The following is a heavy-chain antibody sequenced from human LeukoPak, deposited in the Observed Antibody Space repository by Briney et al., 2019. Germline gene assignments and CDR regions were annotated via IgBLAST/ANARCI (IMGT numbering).Heavy chain of an antibody. V-gene: IGHV4-39*01. CDR3: ARGGVATIDD. D-gene: IGHD5-12*01. CDR1: GGSISGSSYY. Sequence: PSETLSLTCTVSGGSISGSSYYWGWIRQPPGKGLEWIGCIYYSGSTYYNPSLKSRVTISVDTSKNQFSLKLSSVTAADTAVYYCARGGVATIDDWGQGTLVTVSS. CDR2: IYYSGST. J-gene: IGHJ4*02.